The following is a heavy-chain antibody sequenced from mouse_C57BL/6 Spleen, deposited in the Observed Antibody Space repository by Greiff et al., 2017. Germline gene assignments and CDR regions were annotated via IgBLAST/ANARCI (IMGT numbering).Heavy chain of an antibody. D-gene: IGHD2-5*01. CDR3: TTRYSNYEDYAMDY. CDR2: IDPENGDT. V-gene: IGHV14-4*01. Sequence: EVQGVESGAELVRPGASVKLSCTASGFNIKDDYMHWVKQRPEQGLEWIGWIDPENGDTEYASKFQGKATITADTSSNTAYLQLSSLTSEDTAVYYCTTRYSNYEDYAMDYWGQGTSVTVSS. J-gene: IGHJ4*01. CDR1: GFNIKDDY.